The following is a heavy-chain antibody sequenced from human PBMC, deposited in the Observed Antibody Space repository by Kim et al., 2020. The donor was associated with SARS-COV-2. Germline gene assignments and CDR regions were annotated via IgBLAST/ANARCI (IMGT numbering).Heavy chain of an antibody. D-gene: IGHD6-25*01. V-gene: IGHV3-33*01. CDR3: ARGPVSSRGQFDI. CDR1: GFTFSSYG. J-gene: IGHJ3*02. Sequence: GGSLRLSCAASGFTFSSYGMHWVRQAPGKGLEWVAVIWYDGSNKYYADSVKGRFTISRDNSKNTLYLQMNSLRAEDTAVYYCARGPVSSRGQFDIWGQGTMVTVSS. CDR2: IWYDGSNK.